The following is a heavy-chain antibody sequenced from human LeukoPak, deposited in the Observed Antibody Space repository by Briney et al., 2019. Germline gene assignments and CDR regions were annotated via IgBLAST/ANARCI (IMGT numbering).Heavy chain of an antibody. D-gene: IGHD6-19*01. CDR1: GFTFSSYA. CDR2: IKQDGSEK. J-gene: IGHJ5*02. V-gene: IGHV3-7*01. CDR3: ASSAAVPDTPWFDP. Sequence: PGGSLRLSCAASGFTFSSYAMSWVRQAPGKGLEWVANIKQDGSEKHYVDSVKGRFTISRDNAKNSLYLQMNSLRAEDTAVYYCASSAAVPDTPWFDPWGQGILVTVSS.